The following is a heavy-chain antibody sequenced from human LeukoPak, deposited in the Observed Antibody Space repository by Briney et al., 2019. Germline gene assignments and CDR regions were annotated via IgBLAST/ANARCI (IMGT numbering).Heavy chain of an antibody. CDR2: ISPYNGNT. D-gene: IGHD3-9*01. CDR1: GYNFISSG. CDR3: ARDDILTGYTTFDP. V-gene: IGHV1-18*04. J-gene: IGHJ5*02. Sequence: GASVKVSCKASGYNFISSGVTWVRQAPGQGLEWMGWISPYNGNTNFAQKLQGRVTMTTDTSTSTAYMELRSLRSDDTAVYYCARDDILTGYTTFDPWGQGTLVTVSS.